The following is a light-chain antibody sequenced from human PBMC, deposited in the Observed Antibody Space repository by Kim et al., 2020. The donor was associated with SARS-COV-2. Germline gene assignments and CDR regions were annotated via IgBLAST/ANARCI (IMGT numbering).Light chain of an antibody. V-gene: IGKV1-27*01. Sequence: GDRVTITCRASQVINNYLAWYQQKPGEAPTVLIYGAYTLHSGVPSRFSGSGSGTDFTLTISSLQPEDVGTYYCQKYDSAPWTFGHGTKVDIK. CDR3: QKYDSAPWT. CDR1: QVINNY. J-gene: IGKJ1*01. CDR2: GAY.